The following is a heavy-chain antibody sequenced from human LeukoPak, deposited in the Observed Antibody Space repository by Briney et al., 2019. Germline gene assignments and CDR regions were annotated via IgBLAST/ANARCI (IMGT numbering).Heavy chain of an antibody. CDR3: ARGEGDYGDYWYSDY. CDR1: GGSFSGYY. CDR2: INHSGGT. V-gene: IGHV4-34*01. D-gene: IGHD4-17*01. J-gene: IGHJ4*02. Sequence: PSETLSLTCAVYGGSFSGYYWSRIRQPPGRGLEWIGEINHSGGTNYNPSLKSRVTISVDTSKNQFSLKLSSVTAADTAVYYCARGEGDYGDYWYSDYWGQGTLVTVSS.